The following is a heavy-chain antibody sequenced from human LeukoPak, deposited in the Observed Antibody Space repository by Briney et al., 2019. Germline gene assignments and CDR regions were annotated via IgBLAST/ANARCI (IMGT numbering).Heavy chain of an antibody. J-gene: IGHJ4*02. CDR3: AKDGGLWVSAHWGDS. V-gene: IGHV3-23*01. CDR2: TSDRGDYT. CDR1: GFTFTSYS. D-gene: IGHD7-27*01. Sequence: GALRLSCAASGFTFTSYSMSWVRQAPGKGLEWVSGTSDRGDYTYYADSVKGRFTVSRDNSKNTLFLQMNSLRAEDTAVYYCAKDGGLWVSAHWGDSWGRGTLVTVSS.